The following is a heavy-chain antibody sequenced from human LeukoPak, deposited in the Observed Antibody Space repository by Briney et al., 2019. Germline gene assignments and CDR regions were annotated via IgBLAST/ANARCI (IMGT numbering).Heavy chain of an antibody. D-gene: IGHD3-10*01. CDR3: ARGGSCSYYYYVFYMDG. CDR2: ISGSGANT. J-gene: IGHJ6*03. CDR1: GFTFSTYS. V-gene: IGHV3-23*01. Sequence: GGSLRLSCAASGFTFSTYSMSWVRLAPGKGLEWVSGISGSGANTYYADSVKGRFTISRDNSKNTLFLQMNRLRAEDTAVYYCARGGSCSYYYYVFYMDGWGKGTTVTVSS.